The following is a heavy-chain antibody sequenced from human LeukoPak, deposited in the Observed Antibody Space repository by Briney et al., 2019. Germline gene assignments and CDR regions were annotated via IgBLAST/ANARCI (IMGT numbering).Heavy chain of an antibody. V-gene: IGHV3-33*01. Sequence: GGSLRLSCAASGFSFSYYGMHWVRQAPGKGLEWVAVIWYDGSNKNYADPVKGRFTISRDNSMNTLYLQMNSLRGEDTALYYCARARDNYDNSGFSALEYWGQGTLVTVSS. J-gene: IGHJ4*02. CDR1: GFSFSYYG. D-gene: IGHD3-22*01. CDR2: IWYDGSNK. CDR3: ARARDNYDNSGFSALEY.